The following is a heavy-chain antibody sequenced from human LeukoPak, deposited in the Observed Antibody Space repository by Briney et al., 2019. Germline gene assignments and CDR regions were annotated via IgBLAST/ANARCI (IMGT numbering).Heavy chain of an antibody. Sequence: SETLSLTCAVYGGSFSGYYWSWIRQPPGKGLEWIGEINHSGSTNYNPSLKSRVTISVDTSKNQFSLKLSSVTAADTAVYYCATRRGSYTGRFDPWGQGTLVTVSS. V-gene: IGHV4-34*01. CDR3: ATRRGSYTGRFDP. CDR1: GGSFSGYY. D-gene: IGHD3-16*01. CDR2: INHSGST. J-gene: IGHJ5*02.